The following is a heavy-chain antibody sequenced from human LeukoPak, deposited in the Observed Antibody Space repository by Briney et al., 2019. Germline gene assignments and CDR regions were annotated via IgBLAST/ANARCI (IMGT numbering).Heavy chain of an antibody. CDR1: GASISSGSYY. V-gene: IGHV4-61*02. CDR2: IYTSGST. Sequence: PSQTLSLTCTVPGASISSGSYYWNWIRQPAGKGLEWIGRIYTSGSTNYNPSLKSRVTMSVDTSKNQFSLKLSSVTAADTAVYYCARVSRGSMVRGANGAFDYWGQGTLVTVSS. D-gene: IGHD3-10*01. J-gene: IGHJ4*02. CDR3: ARVSRGSMVRGANGAFDY.